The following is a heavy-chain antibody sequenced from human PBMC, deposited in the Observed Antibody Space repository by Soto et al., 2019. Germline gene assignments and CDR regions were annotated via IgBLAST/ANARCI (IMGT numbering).Heavy chain of an antibody. Sequence: GESVTISCKVSGYSFTLYWIIWVRQMPGKGLEWLGRIDSSDSYTNYSPSFEGHVTISVDKSTSTAFLQWSSLKASDTAMYYCARVDYYYYTMDVWGKGNTVTVS. V-gene: IGHV5-10-1*01. CDR1: GYSFTLYW. CDR2: IDSSDSYT. CDR3: ARVDYYYYTMDV. J-gene: IGHJ6*04.